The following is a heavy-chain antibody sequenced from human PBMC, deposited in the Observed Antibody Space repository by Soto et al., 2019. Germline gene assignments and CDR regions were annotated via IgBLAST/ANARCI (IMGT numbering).Heavy chain of an antibody. D-gene: IGHD3-3*01. J-gene: IGHJ6*02. CDR2: IRSKAYGGTT. V-gene: IGHV3-49*03. CDR1: GFTFGDYA. CDR3: TRDFPSNFDFWSGYYSPYYYYGMDV. Sequence: GGSLRLSCTASGFTFGDYAMSWFRQAPGKGLEWVGFIRSKAYGGTTEYAASVKGRFTISRDDSKSIAYLQMISLKTEDTAVYYCTRDFPSNFDFWSGYYSPYYYYGMDVWGQGTMVTVSS.